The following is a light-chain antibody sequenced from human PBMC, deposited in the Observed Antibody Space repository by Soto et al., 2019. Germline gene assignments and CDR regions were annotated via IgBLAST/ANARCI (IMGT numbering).Light chain of an antibody. CDR1: QGIDSR. V-gene: IGKV1-12*01. J-gene: IGKJ1*01. CDR3: HQAKSSAWT. Sequence: DIQMTQSPSSVSASVGDRVTITCRASQGIDSRLAWYQQKPGTAPKLLIYATSSLQSGVPSRFSGSGFGTEFTLTISSLQPEDFATYYCHQAKSSAWTFGQGTKVEIK. CDR2: ATS.